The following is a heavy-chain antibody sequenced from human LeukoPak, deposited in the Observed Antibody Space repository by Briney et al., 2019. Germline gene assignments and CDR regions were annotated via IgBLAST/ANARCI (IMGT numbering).Heavy chain of an antibody. CDR1: GFTFSSYA. CDR3: AKDVVPVIRGPANYFDY. D-gene: IGHD2-2*01. Sequence: GGSLRLSCAASGFTFSSYAMSWVRQAPGKGLEWVSAISGSGGSTYYADSVKGRFTISRDNSKNTLYLQMNSLRAEDTAVYYCAKDVVPVIRGPANYFDYWGQGTLVTVSS. V-gene: IGHV3-23*01. J-gene: IGHJ4*02. CDR2: ISGSGGST.